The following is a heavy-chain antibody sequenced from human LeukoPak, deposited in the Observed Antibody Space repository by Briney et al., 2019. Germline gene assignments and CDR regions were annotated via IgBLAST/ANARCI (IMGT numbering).Heavy chain of an antibody. CDR3: ARDSAVKGISSD. CDR2: ISSSSSYI. J-gene: IGHJ4*02. V-gene: IGHV3-21*04. Sequence: GGSLRLSCAASGFTFSSYSMNWVRQAPGKGLEWVSSISSSSSYIYYADSVKGRFTISRDNAKNSLYLQMDSLRAEDTAVYYCARDSAVKGISSDWGQGTLVTVSS. CDR1: GFTFSSYS. D-gene: IGHD6-13*01.